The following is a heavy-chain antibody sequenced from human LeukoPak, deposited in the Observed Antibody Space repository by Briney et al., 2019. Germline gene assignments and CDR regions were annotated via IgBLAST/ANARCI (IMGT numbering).Heavy chain of an antibody. J-gene: IGHJ4*02. Sequence: PSETLSLTCTVSGGSISSSSYYWGWIRQPPGKGLEWIGSIYYSGSTYHNPSLKSRVTISVDTSKNQFSLKLSSVTAADTAVYYCARLRSSGYYWGVFDYWGQGTLVTVSS. CDR3: ARLRSSGYYWGVFDY. CDR1: GGSISSSSYY. CDR2: IYYSGST. D-gene: IGHD3-22*01. V-gene: IGHV4-39*01.